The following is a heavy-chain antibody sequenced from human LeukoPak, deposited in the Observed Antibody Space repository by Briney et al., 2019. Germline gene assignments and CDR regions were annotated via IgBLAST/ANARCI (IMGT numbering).Heavy chain of an antibody. D-gene: IGHD5-24*01. CDR2: NSGSGVHT. J-gene: IGHJ6*02. Sequence: QAGGSLRLSCAASGFTFSTYAMAWVRQAPGKGPEWVSGNSGSGVHTYYPDYVKGRFTISRDNSKNTLLLHMSSLRVEDTAVYYCAKALRTDGYNYEKGLDAWGQGTTVTVSS. CDR1: GFTFSTYA. V-gene: IGHV3-23*01. CDR3: AKALRTDGYNYEKGLDA.